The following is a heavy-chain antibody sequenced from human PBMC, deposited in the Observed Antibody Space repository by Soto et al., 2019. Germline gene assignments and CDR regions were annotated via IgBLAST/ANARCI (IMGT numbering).Heavy chain of an antibody. CDR2: ISGSGGST. V-gene: IGHV3-23*01. Sequence: GGSLRLSCAASGFTFSSYAMSWVRQAPGKGLEWVSAISGSGGSTYYADSVKGRFTISRDNSKNTLYLQMNSLRAEDTAVYYCAKDRLTSAGGMFYYYYGMDVWGQGTTVTVSS. J-gene: IGHJ6*02. CDR3: AKDRLTSAGGMFYYYYGMDV. D-gene: IGHD2-21*01. CDR1: GFTFSSYA.